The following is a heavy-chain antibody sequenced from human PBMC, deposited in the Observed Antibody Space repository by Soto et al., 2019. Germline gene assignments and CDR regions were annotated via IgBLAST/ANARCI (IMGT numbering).Heavy chain of an antibody. CDR1: GFMFNNYA. CDR3: AKGLYYYDSSGYRLFDY. Sequence: GGSLRLSCAASGFMFNNYAMSWVRQAPGKGLEWVSTVSVSGGTTYYADSLKGRFTISRDNYKKTVYLQMNRLRADDTAIYYCAKGLYYYDSSGYRLFDYWGQGTLVTVSS. V-gene: IGHV3-23*01. D-gene: IGHD3-22*01. CDR2: VSVSGGTT. J-gene: IGHJ4*02.